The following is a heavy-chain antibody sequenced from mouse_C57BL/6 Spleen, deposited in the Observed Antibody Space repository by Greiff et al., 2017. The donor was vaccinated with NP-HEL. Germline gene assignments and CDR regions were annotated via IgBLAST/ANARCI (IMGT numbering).Heavy chain of an antibody. CDR2: ISDGGSYT. D-gene: IGHD3-3*01. CDR3: ARDQGPFDY. Sequence: EVQLVESGGGLVKPGGSLKLSCAASGFTFSSYAMSWVRQTPEKRLEWVATISDGGSYTYYPDNVKGRFTISRDNAKNNLYLQMSHLKSEDTAMYYCARDQGPFDYWGQGTTLTVSS. V-gene: IGHV5-4*01. J-gene: IGHJ2*01. CDR1: GFTFSSYA.